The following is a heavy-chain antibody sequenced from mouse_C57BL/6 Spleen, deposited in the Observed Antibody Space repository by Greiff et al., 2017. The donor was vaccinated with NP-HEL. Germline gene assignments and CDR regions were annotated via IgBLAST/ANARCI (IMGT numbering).Heavy chain of an antibody. Sequence: QVQLQQSGPELVKPGASVKISCKASGYAFSSSWMNWVKQRPGKGLEWIGRIYPGDGDTNYNGKFKGKATLTADKSSSTAYMQLSSLTSEDSAVYFCARWDGYYLYAMDDWGQGTSVTVSS. J-gene: IGHJ4*01. V-gene: IGHV1-82*01. CDR2: IYPGDGDT. CDR1: GYAFSSSW. D-gene: IGHD2-3*01. CDR3: ARWDGYYLYAMDD.